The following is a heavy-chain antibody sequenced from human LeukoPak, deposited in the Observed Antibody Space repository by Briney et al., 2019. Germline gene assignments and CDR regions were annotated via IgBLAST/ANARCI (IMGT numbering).Heavy chain of an antibody. Sequence: ASVKVFCKASGYTFTNYGISWVRQAPGQGLEWMGWISAYNGNTNYAQKLQGRVTMTTDTSTSTAYMELRSLRSDDTAVYYCARDLPVTHFDYWGQGTLVTVSS. V-gene: IGHV1-18*01. CDR1: GYTFTNYG. CDR2: ISAYNGNT. J-gene: IGHJ4*02. CDR3: ARDLPVTHFDY. D-gene: IGHD2-21*02.